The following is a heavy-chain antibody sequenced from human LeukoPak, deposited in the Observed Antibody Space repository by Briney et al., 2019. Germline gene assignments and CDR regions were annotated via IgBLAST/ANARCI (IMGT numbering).Heavy chain of an antibody. V-gene: IGHV3-11*01. CDR2: ISSSGSTI. CDR1: GFTFSYYY. J-gene: IGHJ2*01. Sequence: GGSLRLSCAASGFTFSYYYMSWIRQAPGKGLEWVSYISSSGSTIYYADSVKGRFTISRDNAKNSLYLQMNSLRAEDTAVYYCARDRRHLRGYFDLWGRGTLVTVSS. CDR3: ARDRRHLRGYFDL.